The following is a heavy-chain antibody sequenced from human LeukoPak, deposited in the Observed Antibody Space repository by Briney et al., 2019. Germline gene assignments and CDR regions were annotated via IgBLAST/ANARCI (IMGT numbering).Heavy chain of an antibody. V-gene: IGHV1-18*01. Sequence: ASVKVSCKASGYTFTSYGISGVRQAPGQGREWMGWISAYNGKTNYAQKLQGRVNMTTDTFTSTAYMELRSLRSDDTAVYYCARDWSSMVRGVFDYWGQGTLVTVSS. D-gene: IGHD3-10*01. CDR3: ARDWSSMVRGVFDY. CDR2: ISAYNGKT. CDR1: GYTFTSYG. J-gene: IGHJ4*02.